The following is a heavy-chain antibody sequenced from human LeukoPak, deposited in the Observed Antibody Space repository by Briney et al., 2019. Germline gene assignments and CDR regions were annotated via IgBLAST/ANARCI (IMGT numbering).Heavy chain of an antibody. J-gene: IGHJ4*02. V-gene: IGHV3-21*01. D-gene: IGHD3-10*02. CDR2: ISSSSSYI. CDR3: AELGITMIGGV. CDR1: GFTFSSYT. Sequence: GGSPRLSCAASGFTFSSYTMNWVRQAPGKGLEWVSSISSSSSYIYYADSVKGRFTISRDNAKNSLYLQMNSLRAEDTAVYYCAELGITMIGGVWGQGTLVTVSS.